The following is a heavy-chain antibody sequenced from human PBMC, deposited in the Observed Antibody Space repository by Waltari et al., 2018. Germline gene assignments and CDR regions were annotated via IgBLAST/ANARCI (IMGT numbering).Heavy chain of an antibody. Sequence: QVQLQQSGPGLVKPSQTLSLTCAISGDSVSRNSAAWNWIRQSTSRGLEWLGRTYYRSKWYNDYAVSVKSRITINPDTSKNQFSLQLNSVTPEDTAVYYCARAVATIRWPAFDYWGQGTLVTVSS. J-gene: IGHJ4*02. CDR2: TYYRSKWYN. CDR3: ARAVATIRWPAFDY. D-gene: IGHD5-12*01. V-gene: IGHV6-1*01. CDR1: GDSVSRNSAA.